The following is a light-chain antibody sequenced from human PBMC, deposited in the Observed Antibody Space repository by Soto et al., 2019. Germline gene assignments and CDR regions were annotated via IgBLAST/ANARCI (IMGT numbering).Light chain of an antibody. CDR3: QQYGSSPLT. Sequence: DLQMTQPPSTLSGSVGDRVTITCRASQSISSWLAWYQQKPGKAPKLLIYDASSLERGVPSRFSGSGSGTDFTLTISRLEPEDFAVYYCQQYGSSPLTFGGGTKVDIK. V-gene: IGKV1-5*01. J-gene: IGKJ4*01. CDR1: QSISSW. CDR2: DAS.